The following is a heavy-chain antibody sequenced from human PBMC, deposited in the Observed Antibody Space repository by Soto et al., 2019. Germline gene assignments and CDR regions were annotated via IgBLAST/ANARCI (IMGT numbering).Heavy chain of an antibody. CDR1: GFNFSNHW. V-gene: IGHV3-74*01. CDR2: ITSDGKSK. Sequence: GGSLRLSCAASGFNFSNHWMHWVRQRPAEGLVWVSRITSDGKSKAYAESVKGRFAISRDNAKNTLYLQMNGLTAEDTAVYYCARESGDWPLNWFDPWGQGALVTVSS. D-gene: IGHD2-21*02. J-gene: IGHJ5*02. CDR3: ARESGDWPLNWFDP.